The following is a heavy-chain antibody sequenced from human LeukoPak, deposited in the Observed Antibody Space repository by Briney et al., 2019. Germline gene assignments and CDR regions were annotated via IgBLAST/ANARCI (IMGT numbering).Heavy chain of an antibody. CDR3: ARRTVYDSSGYYSLIKDAFDI. Sequence: SETLSLTCTVSGGSMSSYYGSWLRQPPGKGLEWLGYIYYSGSTNYNPSLKSRVTISVDASKNLFSLKLSSVAAADSAVYYCARRTVYDSSGYYSLIKDAFDIWGQGTMVTVSS. V-gene: IGHV4-59*01. CDR2: IYYSGST. D-gene: IGHD3-22*01. J-gene: IGHJ3*02. CDR1: GGSMSSYY.